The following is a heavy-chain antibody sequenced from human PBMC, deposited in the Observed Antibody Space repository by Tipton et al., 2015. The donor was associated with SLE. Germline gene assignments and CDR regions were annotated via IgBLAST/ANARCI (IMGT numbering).Heavy chain of an antibody. CDR2: INQDGAEK. V-gene: IGHV3-7*01. D-gene: IGHD3-10*02. CDR1: GFPFNNYW. J-gene: IGHJ4*02. CDR3: ARDRMFWDVPYFDY. Sequence: SLRLSCAASGFPFNNYWMNWVRQAPGKGLEWVANINQDGAEKYYVDSVKGRITISRDNAKNFLYLQMNSLRVADTAVYYCARDRMFWDVPYFDYWGQGTLVTASS.